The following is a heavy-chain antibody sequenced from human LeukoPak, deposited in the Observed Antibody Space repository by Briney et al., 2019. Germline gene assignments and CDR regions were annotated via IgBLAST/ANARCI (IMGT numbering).Heavy chain of an antibody. CDR2: ISSSGGSI. CDR1: GFTFSDYY. CDR3: ARVRPVPITMIVVDLYAFDI. V-gene: IGHV3-11*01. Sequence: GGSLRLSCAASGFTFSDYYMSWIRQAPGKGLEWVSYISSSGGSIYYADSVKGRFTISRDNAKNSLYLQMNSLRAEDTAVYYCARVRPVPITMIVVDLYAFDIWGQGTMVTVSS. J-gene: IGHJ3*02. D-gene: IGHD3-22*01.